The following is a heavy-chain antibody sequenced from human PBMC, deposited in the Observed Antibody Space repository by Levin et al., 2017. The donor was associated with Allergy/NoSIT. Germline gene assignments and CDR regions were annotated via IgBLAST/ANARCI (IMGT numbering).Heavy chain of an antibody. V-gene: IGHV3-11*01. D-gene: IGHD1-26*01. CDR1: GFTLSQYY. CDR3: ARAPRYSGSHYFDS. J-gene: IGHJ4*02. Sequence: GGSLRLSCAASGFTLSQYYMTWVRQAPGKGLEWVSYISNSGSDIFYADSVRGRFTISRDNAKHSLYLQMNSLRAEDTAIYYCARAPRYSGSHYFDSWGQGTLVTVSS. CDR2: ISNSGSDI.